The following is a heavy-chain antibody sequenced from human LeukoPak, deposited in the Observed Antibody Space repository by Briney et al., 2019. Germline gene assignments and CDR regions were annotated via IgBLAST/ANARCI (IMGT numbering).Heavy chain of an antibody. CDR3: ARSWVGDYYYYYYMDV. Sequence: SETLSLTCAVYGGSLSGYYWSWVRQPPGKGLEWIGEINHSGSTNYNPSLKSRVTISVDTSKNQFSLKLSSVTGADTAVYYCARSWVGDYYYYYYMDVWGKGTTVTVSS. D-gene: IGHD2-21*02. CDR1: GGSLSGYY. J-gene: IGHJ6*03. V-gene: IGHV4-34*01. CDR2: INHSGST.